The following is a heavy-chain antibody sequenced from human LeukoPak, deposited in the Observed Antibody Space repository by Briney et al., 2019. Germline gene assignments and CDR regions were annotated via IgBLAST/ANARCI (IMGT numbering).Heavy chain of an antibody. CDR3: AKDKRRWLQPYYFDY. J-gene: IGHJ4*02. CDR1: GFTFSSYA. CDR2: ISGSGGST. Sequence: PGGSLRPSCAASGFTFSSYAMSWVRQAPGKGLEWVSAISGSGGSTYYADSVKGRFTISRDNSKNTLYLQMNSLRAEDTAVYYCAKDKRRWLQPYYFDYWGQETLVTVSS. V-gene: IGHV3-23*01. D-gene: IGHD5-24*01.